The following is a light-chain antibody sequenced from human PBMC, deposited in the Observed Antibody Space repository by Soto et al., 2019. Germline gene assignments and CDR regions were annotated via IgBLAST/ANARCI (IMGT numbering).Light chain of an antibody. Sequence: EDVLTQSPVTLSLSPGEGANLSCRASQSISSYLAWYQQKPGRPPRLLIYGASSRATGIPERFSGSGSGTDFALTISRLEPEDFAVYYCQQYGSSVPVTFGQPTRLEIK. J-gene: IGKJ5*01. CDR2: GAS. CDR3: QQYGSSVPVT. CDR1: QSISSY. V-gene: IGKV3-20*01.